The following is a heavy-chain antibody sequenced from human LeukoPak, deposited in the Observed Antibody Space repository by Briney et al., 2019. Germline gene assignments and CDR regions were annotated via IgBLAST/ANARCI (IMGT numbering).Heavy chain of an antibody. Sequence: GSSVKASCKASGGTFSSYAISWVRQAPGQGLGWMGGIIPIFGTANYAQKVQGRVTITAGRSTSTAYMELSSLRSEDTAVYYCSRGYFYCSGGSCYPYYFDYWGQGTLVTVSS. D-gene: IGHD2-15*01. CDR3: SRGYFYCSGGSCYPYYFDY. CDR2: IIPIFGTA. V-gene: IGHV1-69*06. CDR1: GGTFSSYA. J-gene: IGHJ4*02.